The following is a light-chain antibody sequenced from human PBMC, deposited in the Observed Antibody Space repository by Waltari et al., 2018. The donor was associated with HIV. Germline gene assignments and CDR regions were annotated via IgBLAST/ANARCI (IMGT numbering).Light chain of an antibody. J-gene: IGLJ1*01. CDR2: QDN. CDR3: QAWDSSTAFYV. CDR1: KLGDKY. Sequence: SYELTQPPSVSVSPGQTASITCSGDKLGDKYACWYQQKPGQSHVLVIYQDNKRPSGIPERFSGSNSENTATLTISGTQAVDEADYYCQAWDSSTAFYVFGTGTKVTVL. V-gene: IGLV3-1*01.